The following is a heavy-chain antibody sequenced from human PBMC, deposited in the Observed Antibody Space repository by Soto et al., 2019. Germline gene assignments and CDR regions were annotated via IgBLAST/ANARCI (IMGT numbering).Heavy chain of an antibody. D-gene: IGHD6-19*01. CDR1: GFTFGEYA. J-gene: IGHJ5*02. CDR3: TRGIAVTVTGGWFDP. Sequence: GVLRLSCTTSGFTFGEYAMSWVRQAPGKGLEWVGFIRSKVYGGTTEYAASVKGRFTISRDDSKSIAYLQMNSLKTEDTAVYYCTRGIAVTVTGGWFDPWGQGTLVTVSS. CDR2: IRSKVYGGTT. V-gene: IGHV3-49*04.